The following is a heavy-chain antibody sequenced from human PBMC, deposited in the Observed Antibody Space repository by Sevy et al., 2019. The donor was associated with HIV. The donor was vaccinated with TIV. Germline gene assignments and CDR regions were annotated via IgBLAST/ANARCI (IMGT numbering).Heavy chain of an antibody. J-gene: IGHJ4*02. V-gene: IGHV1-69*13. Sequence: ASMKVSCKASGGTFSSYAISWVRQAPGQGLEWMGGIIPIFGTANYAQKFQGRVTITADESTSTAYMELSSLRSEDTAVYYCARDKIAAAGTYRGLDYWGQGTLVTVSS. CDR3: ARDKIAAAGTYRGLDY. CDR1: GGTFSSYA. D-gene: IGHD6-13*01. CDR2: IIPIFGTA.